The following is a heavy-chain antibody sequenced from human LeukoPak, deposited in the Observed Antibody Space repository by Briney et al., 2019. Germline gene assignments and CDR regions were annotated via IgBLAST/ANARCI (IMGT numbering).Heavy chain of an antibody. D-gene: IGHD3-10*01. Sequence: SQTLSLTCAISGDSVSSNSAAWNWIRQSPSRGLEWLGRTYYRSRWYNDYAVSVMGRMTVNPDTSKNQFSLQLNSVTPEDTAVYYCARERALVRGAGNDFDYWGHGTLVTVSS. J-gene: IGHJ4*01. CDR3: ARERALVRGAGNDFDY. V-gene: IGHV6-1*01. CDR2: TYYRSRWYN. CDR1: GDSVSSNSAA.